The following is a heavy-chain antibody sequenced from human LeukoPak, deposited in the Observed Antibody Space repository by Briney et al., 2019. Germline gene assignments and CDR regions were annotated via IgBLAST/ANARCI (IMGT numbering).Heavy chain of an antibody. J-gene: IGHJ4*02. V-gene: IGHV4-30-4*01. CDR1: GGSISSGDYY. D-gene: IGHD3-22*01. Sequence: PSETLSLTCTVSGGSISSGDYYWSWIRQPPGKGLEWIGYIYYSGSTYYNPSLKSRVTIPVDTSKNQFSLRLSSVTAADTAVYYCARAGMNYYDSSGYDFDYWGQGTLVTVSS. CDR2: IYYSGST. CDR3: ARAGMNYYDSSGYDFDY.